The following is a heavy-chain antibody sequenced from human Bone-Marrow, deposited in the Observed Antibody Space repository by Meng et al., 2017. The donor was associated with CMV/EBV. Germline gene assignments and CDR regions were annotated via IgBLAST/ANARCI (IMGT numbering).Heavy chain of an antibody. Sequence: GESLKISCAASGFTFSSYGMHWVRQAPGKGLEWVAVIWYDGSNKYYADSVKGRFTISRDNSKNTLYLQMNSLRAEDTAVYYCARDWCGYCNSTSCYICYGMDVWAQGTTVTVSS. CDR2: IWYDGSNK. CDR1: GFTFSSYG. V-gene: IGHV3-33*01. CDR3: ARDWCGYCNSTSCYICYGMDV. J-gene: IGHJ6*01. D-gene: IGHD2-2*02.